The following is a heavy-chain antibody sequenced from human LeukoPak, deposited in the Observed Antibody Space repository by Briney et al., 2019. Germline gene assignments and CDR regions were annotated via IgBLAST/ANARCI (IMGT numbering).Heavy chain of an antibody. J-gene: IGHJ6*02. CDR1: GFTFSSYA. CDR3: AKDELDYGGNEMNYYYYGMDV. V-gene: IGHV3-23*01. D-gene: IGHD4-23*01. CDR2: ISGSGGST. Sequence: GGSLRLSCAASGFTFSSYAMGWVRQAPGKGLEWVSAISGSGGSTYYADSVKGRFTISRDNSKNTLYLQMNSLRAEDTAVYYCAKDELDYGGNEMNYYYYGMDVWGQGTTVTVSS.